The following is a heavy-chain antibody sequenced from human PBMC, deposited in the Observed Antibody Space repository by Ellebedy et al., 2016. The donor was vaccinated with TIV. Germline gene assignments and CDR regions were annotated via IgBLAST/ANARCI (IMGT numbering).Heavy chain of an antibody. CDR3: ARDNWGSLDL. CDR2: IYYSGST. J-gene: IGHJ5*02. V-gene: IGHV4-59*01. D-gene: IGHD3-16*01. CDR1: GGSISSYY. Sequence: MPSETLSLICTVSGGSISSYYWSWIRQPPGKGLEWIGYIYYSGSTKYNPSLKSRVTISIDTSKNQFSLKLRSVTAADTAVYFCARDNWGSLDLWGQGTLVTVSS.